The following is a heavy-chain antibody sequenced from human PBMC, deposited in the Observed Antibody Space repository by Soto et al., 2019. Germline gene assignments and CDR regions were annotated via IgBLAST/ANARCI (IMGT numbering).Heavy chain of an antibody. J-gene: IGHJ5*02. CDR1: GYTFTSYA. Sequence: ASVKVSCKASGYTFTSYAMHWVRQAPGQRLEWMGWINAGNGNTKYSQKFQGRVTITRDTSASTAYMELSSLRSEDTAVYYCARIAAGGRVGWFDPWGQGTLVTVSS. CDR2: INAGNGNT. V-gene: IGHV1-3*01. CDR3: ARIAAGGRVGWFDP. D-gene: IGHD6-13*01.